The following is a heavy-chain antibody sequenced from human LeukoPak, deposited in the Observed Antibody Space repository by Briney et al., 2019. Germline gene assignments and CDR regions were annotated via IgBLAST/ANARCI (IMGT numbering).Heavy chain of an antibody. CDR1: GGSISSSSYY. D-gene: IGHD6-19*01. Sequence: SETLSLTCTVSGGSISSSSYYWGWIRQPPGKGLEWIGSIYYSGNTYYNPSLKSRVTISVDTSKNQFSLKLSSVTAADTAVYYCARGGWYPESFQHWGQGALVT. J-gene: IGHJ1*01. CDR2: IYYSGNT. V-gene: IGHV4-39*01. CDR3: ARGGWYPESFQH.